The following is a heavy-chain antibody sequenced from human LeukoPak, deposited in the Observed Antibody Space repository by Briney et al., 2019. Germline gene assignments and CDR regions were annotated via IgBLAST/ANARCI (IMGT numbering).Heavy chain of an antibody. Sequence: SETLSLTCTVSGGSISTYFWNWIRQSPGKGLEWIGYIYYSGSTNYNPSLKSPVTLSIDRSKNQFSLKLSSVTASDTAVYYCARGVGAKPHEQVDVFDIWGQGTLVTVSS. CDR1: GGSISTYF. CDR3: ARGVGAKPHEQVDVFDI. V-gene: IGHV4-59*01. D-gene: IGHD1-26*01. CDR2: IYYSGST. J-gene: IGHJ3*02.